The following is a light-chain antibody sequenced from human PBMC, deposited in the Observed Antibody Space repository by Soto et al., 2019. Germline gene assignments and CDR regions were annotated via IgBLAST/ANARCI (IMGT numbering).Light chain of an antibody. CDR2: GNS. CDR1: SSNIGAGYD. V-gene: IGLV1-40*01. CDR3: QSYDSSLSGYV. J-gene: IGLJ1*01. Sequence: QSVLTQPPSVSGAPGQRVTISCTGSSSNIGAGYDVHWYQQLPGTAPNLLIYGNSNRPSGVPDRFSGSKSGTSASLAITGLLAEDEADHYCQSYDSSLSGYVFGPGTKVTVL.